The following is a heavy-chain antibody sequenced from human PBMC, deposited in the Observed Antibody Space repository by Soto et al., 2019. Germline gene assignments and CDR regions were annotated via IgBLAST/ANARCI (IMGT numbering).Heavy chain of an antibody. Sequence: EVQLVESGGGLVQPGGSLRLSCAASGFTFSSYWMHWVRQAPGKGLVWVSRINSDGSSTTYADSVKGRFTISRDNAKNTLYLEMNSLRAGDTAVYFCARGGRYSSSPFDYWGQGTLVTVSS. J-gene: IGHJ4*02. V-gene: IGHV3-74*01. CDR3: ARGGRYSSSPFDY. D-gene: IGHD6-6*01. CDR2: INSDGSST. CDR1: GFTFSSYW.